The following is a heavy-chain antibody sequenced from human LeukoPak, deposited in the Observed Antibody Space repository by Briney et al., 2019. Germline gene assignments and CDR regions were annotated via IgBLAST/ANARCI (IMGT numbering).Heavy chain of an antibody. J-gene: IGHJ4*02. D-gene: IGHD6-13*01. V-gene: IGHV4-59*01. CDR3: ARTGLAAAGTGGDY. CDR2: IYYSGST. CDR1: GGSISSYY. Sequence: SETLSLTCTVSGGSISSYYWSWIRQPPGKGLEWIGYIYYSGSTNYNPSLKSRVTISVDTSKNQFSLKLSSVTAADTAVYYCARTGLAAAGTGGDYWGQGTLITVSS.